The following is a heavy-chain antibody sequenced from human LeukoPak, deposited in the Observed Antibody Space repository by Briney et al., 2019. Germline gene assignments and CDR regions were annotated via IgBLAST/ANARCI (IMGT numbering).Heavy chain of an antibody. CDR3: AKVVRLNYYGSGSPAGWFDP. D-gene: IGHD3-10*01. Sequence: QTGGSLRLSCAASGFTFSSYGMHWVRQAPGKGLEWVAFIRYDGSNKYYADSVKGRFTISRDNSKNTLYLQMNSLRAEDTAVYYCAKVVRLNYYGSGSPAGWFDPWGQGTLVTVSS. CDR1: GFTFSSYG. J-gene: IGHJ5*02. V-gene: IGHV3-30*02. CDR2: IRYDGSNK.